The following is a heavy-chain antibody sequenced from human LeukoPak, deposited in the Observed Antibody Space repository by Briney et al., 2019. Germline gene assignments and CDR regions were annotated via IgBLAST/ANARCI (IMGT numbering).Heavy chain of an antibody. D-gene: IGHD6-25*01. CDR1: GFNFRDYT. CDR3: ARDSEPRREAASGLDN. V-gene: IGHV3-43*01. Sequence: GGSLRLSCAASGFNFRDYTMHWVRQSPGKGLEWVAPLNWGGETTYYADSVKGRFIISRDSNKDSLYLEMDSLRSEDTAFYYCARDSEPRREAASGLDNWGQGTLVTVSS. CDR2: LNWGGETT. J-gene: IGHJ4*02.